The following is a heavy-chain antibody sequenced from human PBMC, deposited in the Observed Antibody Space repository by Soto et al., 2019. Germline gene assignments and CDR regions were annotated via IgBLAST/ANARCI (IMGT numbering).Heavy chain of an antibody. J-gene: IGHJ4*02. V-gene: IGHV3-30*18. Sequence: VRQAPGKGLEWVAVISYDGSNKYYADAVKGRFTISRDNSKNTLYLQMDSLRAEDTALYYCAKAVEYSSGRLYYFDYWGQGTLVTVSS. CDR2: ISYDGSNK. CDR3: AKAVEYSSGRLYYFDY. D-gene: IGHD6-19*01.